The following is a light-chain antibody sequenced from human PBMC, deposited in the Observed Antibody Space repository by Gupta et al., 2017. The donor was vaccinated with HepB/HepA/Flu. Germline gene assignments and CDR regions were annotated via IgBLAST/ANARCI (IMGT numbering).Light chain of an antibody. CDR3: VLTMGSDSGV. V-gene: IGLV8-61*01. CDR2: NTN. Sequence: QTVVTQQPSVSVAPGGTVTITCGLSSGSVSTTYYPSWYQQTPGQAPRTLIDNTNTRSFGVPGRFAGSILGNRAVLTITGAQADDESYYYCVLTMGSDSGVFGGGTKLTVL. J-gene: IGLJ3*02. CDR1: SGSVSTTYY.